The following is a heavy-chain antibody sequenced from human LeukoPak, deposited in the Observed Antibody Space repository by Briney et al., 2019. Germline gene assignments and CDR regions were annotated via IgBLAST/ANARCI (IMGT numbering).Heavy chain of an antibody. J-gene: IGHJ4*02. V-gene: IGHV4-4*02. CDR1: GGSISSSNW. CDR2: IYHSGST. D-gene: IGHD3-16*02. Sequence: PSGTLSLTCAVSGGSISSSNWWSWVRQPPGKGLEWIGEIYHSGSTNYNPSLKSRVTISVDKSKNQSSLKLSSVTAADTAVYYCARRTFGGVIVTDYWGQGTLVTVSS. CDR3: ARRTFGGVIVTDY.